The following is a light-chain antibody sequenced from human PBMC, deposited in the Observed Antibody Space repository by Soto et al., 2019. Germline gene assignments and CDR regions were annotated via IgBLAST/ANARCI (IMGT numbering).Light chain of an antibody. Sequence: QSALTQPASVSGSPGQSITISCTGTSSYVGNYNLVSWYQQYPGKAPKLMIYEGGKRPSGVSNRFSGSKSGNTASLTISGLQAEDEADYYCCSFALRSTVIFGGGTKLTVL. CDR1: SSYVGNYNL. CDR3: CSFALRSTVI. V-gene: IGLV2-23*01. J-gene: IGLJ2*01. CDR2: EGG.